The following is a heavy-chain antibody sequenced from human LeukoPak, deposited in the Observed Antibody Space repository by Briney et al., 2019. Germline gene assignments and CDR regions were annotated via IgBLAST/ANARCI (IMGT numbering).Heavy chain of an antibody. CDR2: INTNTGNP. J-gene: IGHJ3*02. D-gene: IGHD3-3*01. CDR1: GYTFTSYA. V-gene: IGHV7-4-1*02. CDR3: ARDRLTYDFWSGYREEGAFDI. Sequence: ASVKVSCKASGYTFTSYAMNWVRQAPGQGLEWMGWINTNTGNPTYAQGFTGRFVFSLDTSVSTAYLQISSLKAEDTAVYYCARDRLTYDFWSGYREEGAFDIWGQGTMVTVSS.